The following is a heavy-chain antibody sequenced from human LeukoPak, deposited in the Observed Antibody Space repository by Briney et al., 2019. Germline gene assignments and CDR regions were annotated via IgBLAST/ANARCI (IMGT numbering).Heavy chain of an antibody. Sequence: ASVKVSCKASGYTFTSYDINWVRQATGQGLEWMGWMNPNSGNTGYAQKFQGRVTMTRNTSISTAYMELSSLRSEDTAVYYCARGRKVRGVITFDYWGQGTLVTVSS. J-gene: IGHJ4*02. CDR1: GYTFTSYD. CDR2: MNPNSGNT. D-gene: IGHD3-10*01. V-gene: IGHV1-8*01. CDR3: ARGRKVRGVITFDY.